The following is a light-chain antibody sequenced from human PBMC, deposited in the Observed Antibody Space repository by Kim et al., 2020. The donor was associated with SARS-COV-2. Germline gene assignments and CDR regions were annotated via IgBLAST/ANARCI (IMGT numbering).Light chain of an antibody. J-gene: IGKJ4*01. CDR2: GAS. CDR1: QSVSSSY. Sequence: EIVLTQSPGTLSLSPGERATLSCRASQSVSSSYLAWYQQKPGQAPRLLIYGASSRATGIPDRFSGSGSGTDFTLTISRVEPEDFVVYYCQQYGSSPLTFGAGTKVDSK. CDR3: QQYGSSPLT. V-gene: IGKV3-20*01.